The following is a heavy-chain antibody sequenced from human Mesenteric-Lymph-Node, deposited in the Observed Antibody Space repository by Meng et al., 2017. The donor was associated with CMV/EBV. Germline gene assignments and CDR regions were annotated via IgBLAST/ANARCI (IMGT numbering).Heavy chain of an antibody. CDR2: ITGSTTYI. J-gene: IGHJ4*02. V-gene: IGHV3-21*01. D-gene: IGHD6-6*01. CDR3: ARARLVRLNYFDY. Sequence: GGSPRLSCAASGFIFSSFTMGWVRQAPGKGLEWVSSITGSTTYIYYADSVRGRFTISRDNADNSLFLQMNSLRADDTAVYYCARARLVRLNYFDYWGQGTLVTVSS. CDR1: GFIFSSFT.